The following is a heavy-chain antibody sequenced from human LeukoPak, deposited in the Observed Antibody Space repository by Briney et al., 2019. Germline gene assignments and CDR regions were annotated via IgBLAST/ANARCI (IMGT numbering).Heavy chain of an antibody. CDR3: ASGRIQYFDY. CDR1: GGSISSGGYY. J-gene: IGHJ4*02. CDR2: IYYSGST. Sequence: SETLSLTCTVSGGSISSGGYYWSWIRQHPGKGLEWIGYIYYSGSTYYNPSLKSRVTISVDTSKNQFSLKLSSVTAADTAVYYCASGRIQYFDYWGQGTLVTVSS. D-gene: IGHD5-18*01. V-gene: IGHV4-31*03.